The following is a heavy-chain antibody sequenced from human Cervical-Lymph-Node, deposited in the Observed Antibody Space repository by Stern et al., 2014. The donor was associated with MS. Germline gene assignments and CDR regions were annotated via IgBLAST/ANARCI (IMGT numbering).Heavy chain of an antibody. D-gene: IGHD2-8*01. CDR3: GRRNCPNGICYIDY. CDR1: GYTFTDYY. Sequence: QVQLVESGPEVKKPGASVQVSCKTSGYTFTDYYIHWVRQAPGQGLEWVGRIHPNSGVTDYAQQFQGRVTLTGDTSTTTSYMDLRSLRYDDTAVYYCGRRNCPNGICYIDYWGQGSLVTVSS. CDR2: IHPNSGVT. J-gene: IGHJ4*02. V-gene: IGHV1-2*06.